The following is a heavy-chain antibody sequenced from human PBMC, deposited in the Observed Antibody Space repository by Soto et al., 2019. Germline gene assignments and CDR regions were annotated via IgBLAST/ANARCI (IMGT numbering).Heavy chain of an antibody. V-gene: IGHV4-30-2*01. CDR3: ARDVRDPRGNWFDP. CDR1: GGSTSSGGFS. CDR2: ISDSGST. J-gene: IGHJ5*02. Sequence: SETLSLTCVVSGGSTSSGGFSWSWIRQPPGKGLEWIGHISDSGSTYYNPSIRSRVTISVDRSKNQFSLKMTSVTAADTAVYFCARDVRDPRGNWFDPWGQGTLVTVSS.